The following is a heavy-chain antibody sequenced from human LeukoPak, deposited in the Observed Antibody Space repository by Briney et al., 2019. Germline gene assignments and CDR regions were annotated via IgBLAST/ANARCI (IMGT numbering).Heavy chain of an antibody. J-gene: IGHJ4*02. CDR2: ISGSGGST. V-gene: IGHV3-23*01. D-gene: IGHD6-19*01. CDR1: GLTVSSYA. Sequence: GVSLRLCCAASGLTVSSYAMTWVRQARGKGLEWVSAISGSGGSTSYADSVKGRFTISRDNSKNTLYLQMNSLRAEDTAVYYCAKMRQWLVTPFDYWGQGTLVTVSS. CDR3: AKMRQWLVTPFDY.